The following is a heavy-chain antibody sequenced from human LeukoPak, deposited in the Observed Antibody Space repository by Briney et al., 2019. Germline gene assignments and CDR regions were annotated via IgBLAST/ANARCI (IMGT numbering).Heavy chain of an antibody. D-gene: IGHD6-13*01. J-gene: IGHJ6*03. Sequence: GGSLRLSCAASGFTFSSYSMNWVRQAPGKGLEWVSYISSSGSTIYYADSVKGRFTISRDNAKNSLYLQMNSLRAEDTAVYYCARVSSGSWYAYYYYYYMDVWGKGTTVTVSS. CDR1: GFTFSSYS. CDR2: ISSSGSTI. CDR3: ARVSSGSWYAYYYYYYMDV. V-gene: IGHV3-48*04.